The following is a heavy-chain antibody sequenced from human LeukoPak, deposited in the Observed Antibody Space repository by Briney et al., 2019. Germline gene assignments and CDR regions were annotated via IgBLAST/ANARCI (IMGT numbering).Heavy chain of an antibody. V-gene: IGHV4-30-4*01. CDR2: IYYSGST. Sequence: SETLSLTCTVSGGSISSGDYYGRWIRKPRGRGVEWIGYIYYSGSTCYNPSVKSRVTISVDTSKDQFSLKLSSVTAADTAVYYCARYCSGGSYYSGDAFDIWGQGTMVTVSS. J-gene: IGHJ3*02. CDR3: ARYCSGGSYYSGDAFDI. D-gene: IGHD2-15*01. CDR1: GGSISSGDYY.